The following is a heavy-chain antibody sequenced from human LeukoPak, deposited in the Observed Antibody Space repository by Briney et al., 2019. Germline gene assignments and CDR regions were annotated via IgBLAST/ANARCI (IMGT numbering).Heavy chain of an antibody. CDR1: GYSFTSYW. Sequence: GESLQISCQGSGYSFTSYWIGWVRQLPGKGLEWMGIIYPGDSDTRYSPSFQGQVTISADKSISTAYLQWSSLKASDTAMYYCARSAGAAPYAFDIWGQGTMVTVSS. CDR3: ARSAGAAPYAFDI. V-gene: IGHV5-51*01. J-gene: IGHJ3*02. CDR2: IYPGDSDT. D-gene: IGHD6-6*01.